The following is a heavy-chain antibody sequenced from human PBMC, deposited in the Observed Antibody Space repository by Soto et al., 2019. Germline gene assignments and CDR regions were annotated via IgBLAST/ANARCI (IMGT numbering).Heavy chain of an antibody. D-gene: IGHD1-26*01. CDR1: RASCTGYY. CDR3: ARGLSTGSHSSGGWYYVDS. J-gene: IGHJ4*02. CDR2: INHSGST. Sequence: SDTLSLTCAADRASCTGYYWSWLRQPPGKGLEWIGEINHSGSTNYNPSLKSRVTISVDTSKNQFSLKLSSVTAADTAVYYCARGLSTGSHSSGGWYYVDSLGQGATVT. V-gene: IGHV4-34*01.